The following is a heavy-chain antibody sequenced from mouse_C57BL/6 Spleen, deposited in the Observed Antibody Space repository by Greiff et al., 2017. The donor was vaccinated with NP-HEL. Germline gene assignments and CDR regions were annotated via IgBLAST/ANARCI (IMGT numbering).Heavy chain of an antibody. Sequence: VQLQQSGPVLVKPGASVKMSCKASGYTFTDYYMNWVKQSHGKSLEWIGVINPYNGGTSYNQKFKGKATLTVDKSSSTAYMELNSLTSEDSSVYYCARGVTTVVAHYYAMDYWGQGTSVTVSS. V-gene: IGHV1-19*01. CDR1: GYTFTDYY. CDR2: INPYNGGT. J-gene: IGHJ4*01. D-gene: IGHD1-1*01. CDR3: ARGVTTVVAHYYAMDY.